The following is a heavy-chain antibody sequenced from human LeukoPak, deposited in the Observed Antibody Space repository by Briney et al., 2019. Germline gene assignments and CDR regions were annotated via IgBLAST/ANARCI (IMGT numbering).Heavy chain of an antibody. CDR2: IYYSGST. CDR1: GGSISSGGYY. J-gene: IGHJ4*02. CDR3: ARGGYYYDSSGYYPDY. D-gene: IGHD3-22*01. Sequence: SQTLSLTCTVSGGSISSGGYYWSWIRQHPGKGLEWIGYIYYSGSTYYNPSLKSRVTTSVDTSKNQFSLKLSSVTAADTAVYYCARGGYYYDSSGYYPDYWGQGTLVTVSS. V-gene: IGHV4-31*03.